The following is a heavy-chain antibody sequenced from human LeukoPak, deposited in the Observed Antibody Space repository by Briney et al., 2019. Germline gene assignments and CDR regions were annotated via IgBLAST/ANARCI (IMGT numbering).Heavy chain of an antibody. J-gene: IGHJ4*02. CDR2: IYYSGST. V-gene: IGHV4-59*01. D-gene: IGHD6-13*01. CDR3: ARDLYSSSWYDY. CDR1: GGSISSYY. Sequence: SETLSLTCTVSGGSISSYYWSWIRQPPGKGLEWIGYIYYSGSTNYNPSLKSRVTISVDTSKNQFSLKLSSVTAADTAVYYCARDLYSSSWYDYWGQGTLVTVSP.